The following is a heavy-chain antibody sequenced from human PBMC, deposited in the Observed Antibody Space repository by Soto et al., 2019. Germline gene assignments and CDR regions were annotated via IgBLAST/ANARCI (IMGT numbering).Heavy chain of an antibody. Sequence: SVKVSCKASGGTFSSYAISWVRQAPGQGLEWMGGIIPIFGTANYAQKFQGRVTITADESTSTAYMELSSLRSEDTAVYYCELGYCSSTSCYVSPTYYYCGMDVWGQGTTVTVSS. V-gene: IGHV1-69*13. CDR2: IIPIFGTA. CDR1: GGTFSSYA. D-gene: IGHD2-2*01. J-gene: IGHJ6*02. CDR3: ELGYCSSTSCYVSPTYYYCGMDV.